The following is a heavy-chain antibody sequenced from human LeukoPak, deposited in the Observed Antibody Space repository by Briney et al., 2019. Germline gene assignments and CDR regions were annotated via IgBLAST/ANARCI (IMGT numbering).Heavy chain of an antibody. CDR3: AKDSLTGTGPYYFDY. J-gene: IGHJ4*02. V-gene: IGHV3-30*02. CDR2: LRYDGINK. Sequence: PGGSLRLSCATSGFTFSSYGLYWVRQAPGKGLEWLAYLRYDGINKYYADSVQGRFTISRDNSKNKVYLQMNSLRAEDTAVYYCAKDSLTGTGPYYFDYCGQGTLVTVSS. D-gene: IGHD3-9*01. CDR1: GFTFSSYG.